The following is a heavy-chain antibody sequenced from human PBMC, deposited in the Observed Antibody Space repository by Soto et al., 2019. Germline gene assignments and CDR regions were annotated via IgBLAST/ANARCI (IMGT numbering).Heavy chain of an antibody. J-gene: IGHJ5*02. CDR1: GGTFSSYA. Sequence: QVQLVQSGAEVKKPGSSVKVSCKASGGTFSSYAISWVRQAPGQGLEWMGGITPIVGTAHYAQKFQGRITITADESTSKAYIGLSSLRSEDTAVYYCDGALGFGELVSWFDPWGQGTLVTVSS. D-gene: IGHD3-10*01. CDR2: ITPIVGTA. CDR3: DGALGFGELVSWFDP. V-gene: IGHV1-69*01.